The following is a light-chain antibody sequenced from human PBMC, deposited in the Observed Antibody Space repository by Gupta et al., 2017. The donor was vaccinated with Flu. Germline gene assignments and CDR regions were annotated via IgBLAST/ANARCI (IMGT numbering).Light chain of an antibody. CDR1: QSVTSS. CDR2: GAS. CDR3: QQYGSSSPWT. J-gene: IGKJ1*01. Sequence: EIVLAQSPVTLSLSPGEGATLSCRASQSVTSSLAWYQQKPGQAPRLLIYGASTRAAGIPDRFSGSGSGTDFSLTIDKVEPEDFAVYFWQQYGSSSPWTFGQGTKVEVK. V-gene: IGKV3-20*01.